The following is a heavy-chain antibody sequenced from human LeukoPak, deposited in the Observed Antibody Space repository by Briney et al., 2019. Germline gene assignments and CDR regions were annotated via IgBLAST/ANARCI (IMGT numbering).Heavy chain of an antibody. Sequence: GRSLRLSCAASGFTLSSYGMHWVRQAPCKGQEWVAVISYDGSNKYYGDSVKGRFTISRDNSKNTLYLQMNSLRIGDTAVYFCAKDGPTSACGGDCYAGGLDVWGQGTTVTVSS. CDR3: AKDGPTSACGGDCYAGGLDV. CDR1: GFTLSSYG. V-gene: IGHV3-30*18. CDR2: ISYDGSNK. D-gene: IGHD2-21*02. J-gene: IGHJ6*02.